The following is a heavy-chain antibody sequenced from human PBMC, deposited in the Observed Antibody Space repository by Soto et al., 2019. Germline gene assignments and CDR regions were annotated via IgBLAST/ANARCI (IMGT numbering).Heavy chain of an antibody. V-gene: IGHV3-23*01. CDR3: ARNCGGDCYTNFDY. CDR2: ISGSGRTT. Sequence: EVQLLESGGGLVQPGGSLRLSCAASGFTFSSYAMSWVRQAPGRGLEWVSAISGSGRTTYYGDSVRGRFTVSRDNSRDTLYLQMNSSRADDTVRYYCARNCGGDCYTNFDYWGQGTLVTVSS. D-gene: IGHD2-21*02. CDR1: GFTFSSYA. J-gene: IGHJ4*02.